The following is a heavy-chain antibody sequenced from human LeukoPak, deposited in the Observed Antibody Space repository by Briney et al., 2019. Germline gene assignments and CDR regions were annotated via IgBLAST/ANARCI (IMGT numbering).Heavy chain of an antibody. V-gene: IGHV4-39*01. J-gene: IGHJ4*02. CDR3: ARLAYYDYVWGSYRPFDY. Sequence: SETLSLTCTVSGGSISSYYWGWLRQPPGKGLEWIGSIYYSGSTYYNPSLKSRVTISVDTSKNQFSLKLSSVTAADTAVYYCARLAYYDYVWGSYRPFDYWGQGTLVTVSS. D-gene: IGHD3-16*02. CDR2: IYYSGST. CDR1: GGSISSYY.